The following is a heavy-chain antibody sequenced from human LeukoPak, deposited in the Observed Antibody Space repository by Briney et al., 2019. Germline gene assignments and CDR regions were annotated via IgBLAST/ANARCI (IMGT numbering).Heavy chain of an antibody. J-gene: IGHJ4*02. D-gene: IGHD2-2*01. V-gene: IGHV3-43*01. CDR3: AKDAYCSSTSCPLDY. CDR2: ISWDGGST. Sequence: AGGSLRLSCAASGFTFDDYTMHWVRQAPGKGLEWVSLISWDGGSTYYADSVKGRFTISRDNSKNSLYLQMNSLRTEDTALYYCAKDAYCSSTSCPLDYWGQGTLVTVSS. CDR1: GFTFDDYT.